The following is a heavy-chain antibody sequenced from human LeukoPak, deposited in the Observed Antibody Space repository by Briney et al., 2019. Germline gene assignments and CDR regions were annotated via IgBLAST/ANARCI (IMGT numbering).Heavy chain of an antibody. V-gene: IGHV3-30*18. D-gene: IGHD2/OR15-2a*01. J-gene: IGHJ6*02. CDR2: ISYDGSNK. CDR1: GFTFNNYG. Sequence: GGSLRLSCAASGFTFNNYGMHWVRQAPGKGLEWVAVISYDGSNKYYADSVKGRFTISRDNSKNTLYLQMNSLRAEDTAVYYCAKDAREYLGPYCYGMDVWGQGTTVTVSS. CDR3: AKDAREYLGPYCYGMDV.